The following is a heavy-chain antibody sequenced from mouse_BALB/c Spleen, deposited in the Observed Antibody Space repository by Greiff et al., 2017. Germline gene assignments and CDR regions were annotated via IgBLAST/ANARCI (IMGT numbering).Heavy chain of an antibody. D-gene: IGHD2-1*01. V-gene: IGHV1-54*01. Sequence: VQLQQSGAELVRPGTSVKVSCKASGYAFTNYLIEWVKQRPGQGLEWIGVINPGSGGTNYNEKFKGKATLTADKSSSTAYMQLSSLTSDDSAVYFCARGDGNYVFDYWGQGTTLTVSS. CDR1: GYAFTNYL. CDR3: ARGDGNYVFDY. CDR2: INPGSGGT. J-gene: IGHJ2*01.